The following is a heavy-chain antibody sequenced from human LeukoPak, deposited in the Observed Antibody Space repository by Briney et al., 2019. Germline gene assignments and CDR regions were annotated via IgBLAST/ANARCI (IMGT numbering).Heavy chain of an antibody. CDR3: ARDKDVYFDY. CDR2: ISISSSYI. Sequence: GGSLTLPCVVTVFTFSTYRMNWVRQAPGKGLGWVSSISISSSYIYYADSVKGRITISRDNAKNSLYLQMNSLRVEDTAVYYCARDKDVYFDYWGQGTLVTVSS. CDR1: VFTFSTYR. V-gene: IGHV3-21*01. J-gene: IGHJ4*02.